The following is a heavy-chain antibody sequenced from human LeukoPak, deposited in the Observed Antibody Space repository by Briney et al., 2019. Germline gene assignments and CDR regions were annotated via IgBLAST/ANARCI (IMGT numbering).Heavy chain of an antibody. CDR2: MNPNSGNT. CDR1: GYTFTSYG. Sequence: ASVKVSCKASGYTFTSYGINWVRQATGQGLEWMGWMNPNSGNTGYAQKFQGRVTITRNTSISTAYMELSSLRSEDTAVYYCARGTRDCSSTSCLYYFDYRGQGTLVTVSS. CDR3: ARGTRDCSSTSCLYYFDY. J-gene: IGHJ4*02. V-gene: IGHV1-8*03. D-gene: IGHD2-2*01.